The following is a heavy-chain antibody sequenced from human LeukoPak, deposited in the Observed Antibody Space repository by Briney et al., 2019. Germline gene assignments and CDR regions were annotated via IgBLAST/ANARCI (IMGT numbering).Heavy chain of an antibody. D-gene: IGHD6-6*01. CDR2: IYYSGNT. J-gene: IGHJ4*02. CDR1: RGSIDNYY. CDR3: ARLGGYSSSSLDY. Sequence: KPSETLSLTCTVSRGSIDNYYWSWIRQPPGKGLEWIGYIYYSGNTNYNPSLMSRVRMSVDRSKNQFSLKLSSVTAADTAVYYCARLGGYSSSSLDYWGQGTLVTVSS. V-gene: IGHV4-59*08.